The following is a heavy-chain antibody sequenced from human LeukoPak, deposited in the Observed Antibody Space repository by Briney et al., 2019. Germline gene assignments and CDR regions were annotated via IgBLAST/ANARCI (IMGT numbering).Heavy chain of an antibody. CDR2: INHSGST. Sequence: KPSETLSLTCAVYGGSFSGYYWSWIRQPPGKGLEWIGEINHSGSTNYNPSLKSRVTISVDTSKNQFSLKLSSVTAADTAVYYYARGVKKPLGYCSSTSCYGPYYYYMDVWGKGTTVTLSS. D-gene: IGHD2-2*01. V-gene: IGHV4-34*01. CDR1: GGSFSGYY. J-gene: IGHJ6*03. CDR3: ARGVKKPLGYCSSTSCYGPYYYYMDV.